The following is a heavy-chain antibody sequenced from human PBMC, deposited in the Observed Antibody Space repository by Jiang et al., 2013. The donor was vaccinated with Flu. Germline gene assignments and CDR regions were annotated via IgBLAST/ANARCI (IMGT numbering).Heavy chain of an antibody. CDR3: TQQEGGDSAVHEIDY. CDR1: GGTFTSYT. V-gene: IGHV1-69*04. J-gene: IGHJ4*02. CDR2: IIPILDIA. Sequence: SGAEVKKPGSSVKVSCRASGGTFTSYTIGWVRQAPGQGLEWIGRIIPILDIADYAQKFQHRVTMTADKSTSTAYMEMSSLRSEDTAVYFCTQQEGGDSAVHEIDYWGQGTLVTVSS. D-gene: IGHD1-26*01.